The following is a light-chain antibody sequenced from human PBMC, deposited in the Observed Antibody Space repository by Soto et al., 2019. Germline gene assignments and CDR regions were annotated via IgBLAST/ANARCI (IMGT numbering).Light chain of an antibody. V-gene: IGLV1-44*01. J-gene: IGLJ2*01. CDR1: SSNIGSKT. Sequence: QSVVTQPPSTSGTPGRRATMSCSGSSSNIGSKTVNWYQQLPGTAPKLLIYSNNQRPSGVPDRFSGSKSGTSASLAISGLQSEDEADYYCAAWDDSLNGVVFGGGTKLTVL. CDR3: AAWDDSLNGVV. CDR2: SNN.